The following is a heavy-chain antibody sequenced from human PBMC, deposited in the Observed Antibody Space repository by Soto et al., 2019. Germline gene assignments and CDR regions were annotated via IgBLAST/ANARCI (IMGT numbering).Heavy chain of an antibody. Sequence: SETLSLTCTVSGGSISSYYWSWIRQPPGKGLDWIGYIYYSGSTNYNPSLKSRVTISVDTSKNQFSLKLSSVTAADTAVYYCARHAPCSGYDGWGQGTLVTVSS. CDR1: GGSISSYY. V-gene: IGHV4-59*08. CDR2: IYYSGST. CDR3: ARHAPCSGYDG. J-gene: IGHJ4*02. D-gene: IGHD5-12*01.